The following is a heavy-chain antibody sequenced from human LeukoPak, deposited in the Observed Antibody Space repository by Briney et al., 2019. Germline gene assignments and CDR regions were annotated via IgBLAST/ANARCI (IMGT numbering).Heavy chain of an antibody. CDR3: ARSQGGSYGNWFDP. CDR1: GGSISSGGYY. CDR2: IFHSGST. V-gene: IGHV4-30-2*01. Sequence: SQTLSLTCTVSGGSISSGGYYWSWIRQPPGKGLEWIGYIFHSGSTYYNPSLKSRVTISLDRSKNQFSLNLTSLTAADTAVYYCARSQGGSYGNWFDPWGQGTLVTVSS. J-gene: IGHJ5*02. D-gene: IGHD1-26*01.